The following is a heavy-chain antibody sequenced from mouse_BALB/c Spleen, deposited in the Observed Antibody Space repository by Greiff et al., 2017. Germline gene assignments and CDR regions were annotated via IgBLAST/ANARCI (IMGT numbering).Heavy chain of an antibody. D-gene: IGHD1-1*01. CDR1: GFTFSSYY. CDR3: ARRGTVVDWYFDV. J-gene: IGHJ1*01. V-gene: IGHV5-6-2*01. Sequence: EVMLVESGGGLVKLGGSLKLSCAASGFTFSSYYMSWVRQTPEKRLELVAAINSNGGSTYYPDTVKGRFTISRDNAKNTLYLQMSSLKSEDTALYYCARRGTVVDWYFDVWGAGTTVTVSS. CDR2: INSNGGST.